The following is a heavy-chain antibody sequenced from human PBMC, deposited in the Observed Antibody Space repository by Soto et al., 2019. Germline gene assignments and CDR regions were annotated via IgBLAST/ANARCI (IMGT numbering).Heavy chain of an antibody. CDR3: ARCKPDYSDTGGNYWYFDP. J-gene: IGHJ2*01. D-gene: IGHD2-8*02. Sequence: ASVKVSSKAPRYTFTSYAMQWVRQAPGQRLEWMGWINAGNGNTKYSQKFQGRVTITRDTSASTAYMELSSLRSEDTAVYFCARCKPDYSDTGGNYWYFDPSGLGTLVPVS. CDR2: INAGNGNT. CDR1: RYTFTSYA. V-gene: IGHV1-3*01.